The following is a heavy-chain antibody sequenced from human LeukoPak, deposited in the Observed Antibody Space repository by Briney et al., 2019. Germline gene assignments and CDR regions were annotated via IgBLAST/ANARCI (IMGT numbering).Heavy chain of an antibody. CDR1: GGSFSDYY. Sequence: SETLSLTCAVYGGSFSDYYWNWIRPPPGKGLEWIGEINHSGSTNYNPSLKSRVTISVDTSKNQFSLKLSSVTAAGTAVYYCARAQQGYSGYDYYWFDSWGQGTLVTVSS. V-gene: IGHV4-34*01. CDR3: ARAQQGYSGYDYYWFDS. CDR2: INHSGST. J-gene: IGHJ5*01. D-gene: IGHD5-12*01.